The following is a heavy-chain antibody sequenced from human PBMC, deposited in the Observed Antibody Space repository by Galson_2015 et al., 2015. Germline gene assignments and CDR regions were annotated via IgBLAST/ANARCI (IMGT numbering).Heavy chain of an antibody. V-gene: IGHV1-3*01. Sequence: SVKVSCKASGYTFTSYAMHWVRQAPGQRLEWMGWINAGNGNTKYSQKFQGRVTITRDTSASTAYMELSSLRSEDTAAYYCARDRCSGGSCYGYYFDYWGQGTLVTVSS. CDR3: ARDRCSGGSCYGYYFDY. CDR2: INAGNGNT. CDR1: GYTFTSYA. J-gene: IGHJ4*02. D-gene: IGHD2-15*01.